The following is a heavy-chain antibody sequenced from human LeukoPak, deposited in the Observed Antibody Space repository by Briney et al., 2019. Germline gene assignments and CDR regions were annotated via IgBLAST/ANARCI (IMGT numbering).Heavy chain of an antibody. J-gene: IGHJ6*03. V-gene: IGHV4-59*01. CDR3: ARGSIQLWAQYYYYYMDV. CDR2: IYYSGST. CDR1: GGSISSYY. Sequence: SETLSLTCTVSGGSISSYYWSWIRQPLGKGLEWIGCIYYSGSTNYNPSLKSRVTISVDTSKNQFSLKLSSVTAADTAVYYCARGSIQLWAQYYYYYMDVWGKGTTVTVSS. D-gene: IGHD5-18*01.